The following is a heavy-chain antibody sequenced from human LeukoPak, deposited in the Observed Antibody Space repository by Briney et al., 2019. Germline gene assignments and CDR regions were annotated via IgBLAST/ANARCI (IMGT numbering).Heavy chain of an antibody. CDR2: FDPEDGET. J-gene: IGHJ5*02. D-gene: IGHD2-21*02. CDR1: GYTLTELS. V-gene: IGHV1-24*01. Sequence: ASVTVSCTVSGYTLTELSMHWVRQAPGKGLEWMGGFDPEDGETIYAQKFQGRVTMTEDTSTDTAYMELSSLRSEDTAVYYCATTNTYCGGDCYTKPNNWFDPWGQGTLVTVSS. CDR3: ATTNTYCGGDCYTKPNNWFDP.